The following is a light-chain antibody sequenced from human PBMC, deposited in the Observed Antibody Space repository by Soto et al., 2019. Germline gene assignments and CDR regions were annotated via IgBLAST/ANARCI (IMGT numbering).Light chain of an antibody. CDR1: QSVSSY. CDR2: DAS. CDR3: QQRSNWPT. J-gene: IGKJ2*01. Sequence: EIVLTQSPATLSLSPGERATDSCRASQSVSSYLAWYQQKPGQAPRLLIYDASNRATGIPARFSGSASGTDFTLTISILEPEDVAVYYCQQRSNWPTFGQGTKLEIK. V-gene: IGKV3-11*01.